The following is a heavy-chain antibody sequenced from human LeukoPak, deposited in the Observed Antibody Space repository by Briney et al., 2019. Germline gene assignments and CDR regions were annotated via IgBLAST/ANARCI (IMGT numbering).Heavy chain of an antibody. CDR1: GYTFTSHG. D-gene: IGHD1-26*01. J-gene: IGHJ4*02. CDR3: ARMFSGSRYYFDY. V-gene: IGHV1-18*01. Sequence: GASVKVSCKASGYTFTSHGISWVRQAPGQGLEWMGWISTYNGNTNYAQKLQGRVSMTTDTSTSTAYMDLRSLRSEDTAVYYCARMFSGSRYYFDYWGQGTLVTVSS. CDR2: ISTYNGNT.